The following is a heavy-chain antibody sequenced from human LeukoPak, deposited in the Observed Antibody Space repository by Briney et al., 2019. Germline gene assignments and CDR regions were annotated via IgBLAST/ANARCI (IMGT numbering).Heavy chain of an antibody. V-gene: IGHV3-23*01. D-gene: IGHD4-17*01. CDR3: AKRETTVTTNFER. CDR2: ISGSGGST. Sequence: GGSLRLSCAASGFTFSSYAMSWVRQAPGKGLEWVSDISGSGGSTYYADSVKGRFIISRDNSKNTPYLEMNSLRAEDTAVYHCAKRETTVTTNFERWGQGTLVTVSS. J-gene: IGHJ1*01. CDR1: GFTFSSYA.